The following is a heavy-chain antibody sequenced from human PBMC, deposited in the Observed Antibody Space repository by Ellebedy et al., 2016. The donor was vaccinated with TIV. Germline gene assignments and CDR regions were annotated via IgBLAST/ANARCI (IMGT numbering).Heavy chain of an antibody. J-gene: IGHJ3*02. D-gene: IGHD1-1*01. CDR1: GITFSSYW. V-gene: IGHV3-74*01. CDR3: ATDRTYALNI. CDR2: IKSDGSST. Sequence: GESLKISCAASGITFSSYWMHWVRQAPGKGLVWVSHIKSDGSSTSYADSVKGRFTISRDNAKNTLYLQMNSLRAEDTAVYYCATDRTYALNIWGQGTMVTVSA.